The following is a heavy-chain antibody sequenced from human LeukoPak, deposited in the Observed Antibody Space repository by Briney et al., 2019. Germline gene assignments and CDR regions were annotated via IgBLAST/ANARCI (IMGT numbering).Heavy chain of an antibody. Sequence: GESLKISCKGFGNTFTSYWIGWVRQVPGKGLEWMGIIYPGDSDTQYTPSFHGQVTISADKSTSTAYLQWTSLKASDTAMYYCVCRKYSSTWSDPWGQGTLVTV. CDR2: IYPGDSDT. V-gene: IGHV5-51*01. J-gene: IGHJ5*02. CDR3: VCRKYSSTWSDP. D-gene: IGHD6-19*01. CDR1: GNTFTSYW.